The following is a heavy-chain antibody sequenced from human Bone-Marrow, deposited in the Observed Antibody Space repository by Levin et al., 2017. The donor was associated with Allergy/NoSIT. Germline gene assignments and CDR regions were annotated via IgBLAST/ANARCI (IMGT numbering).Heavy chain of an antibody. J-gene: IGHJ3*01. V-gene: IGHV3-23*01. CDR3: AKIAGYSSSSGQYAFDF. CDR2: ISGSGGST. CDR1: GFTFSSYA. Sequence: GESLKISCAASGFTFSSYAMSWVRQAPGKGLEWVSTISGSGGSTYYADSVKGRFTISRDNSKNTLYLQMNSLRAEDTAVYYCAKIAGYSSSSGQYAFDFWGQGTMVTVSS. D-gene: IGHD6-6*01.